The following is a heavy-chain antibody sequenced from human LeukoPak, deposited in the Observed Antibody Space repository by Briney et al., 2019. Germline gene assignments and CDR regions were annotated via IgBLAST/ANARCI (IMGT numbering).Heavy chain of an antibody. J-gene: IGHJ4*02. CDR1: GGSISSSSYY. CDR2: IYYSGST. Sequence: SETLSLTCTVSGGSISSSSYYWGWIRQPPGKGLEWIGSIYYSGSTYYNPSLKSRVTISVDTSKNQFSLKLSSVTAADTAVYYCARLHGSGSVDYWGQGTLVTVSS. V-gene: IGHV4-39*01. CDR3: ARLHGSGSVDY. D-gene: IGHD3-10*01.